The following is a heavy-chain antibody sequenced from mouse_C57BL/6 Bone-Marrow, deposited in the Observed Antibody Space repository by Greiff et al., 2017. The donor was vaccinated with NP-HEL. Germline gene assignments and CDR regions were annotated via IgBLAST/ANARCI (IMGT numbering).Heavy chain of an antibody. CDR2: IYPGSGNT. Sequence: VQLVESGAELVRPGASVKLSCKASGYTFTDYYINWVKQRPGQGLEWIARIYPGSGNTYYNEKFKGKATLTAEKSSSTAYMQLSSLTSEDSAVYFCARVDYYGSFAYWGQGTLVTVSA. J-gene: IGHJ3*01. D-gene: IGHD1-1*01. CDR1: GYTFTDYY. CDR3: ARVDYYGSFAY. V-gene: IGHV1-76*01.